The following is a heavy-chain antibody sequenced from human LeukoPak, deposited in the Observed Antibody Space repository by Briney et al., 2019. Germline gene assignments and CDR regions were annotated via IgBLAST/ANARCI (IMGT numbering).Heavy chain of an antibody. CDR1: GFTFSSYG. D-gene: IGHD4-17*01. CDR2: IRGSGDST. J-gene: IGHJ4*02. Sequence: GGSLRLSCAASGFTFSSYGMSWVRQAPGKGLEWVSGIRGSGDSTYYVDSVKGRFTIFRDNSKNTLYLQMNSLRAEDTAIYYCAKERGTGSVSTPDYWGQGTLVTVSS. CDR3: AKERGTGSVSTPDY. V-gene: IGHV3-23*01.